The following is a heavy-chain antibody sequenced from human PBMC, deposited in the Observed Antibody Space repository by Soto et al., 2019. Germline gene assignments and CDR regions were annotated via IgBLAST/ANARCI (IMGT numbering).Heavy chain of an antibody. CDR2: ISGSGGST. Sequence: PXGSLRLSFAASGFTFSSYAMSWVRQAPGKGLEWVSAISGSGGSTYYADSVKGRFTISRDNAKNSLYLQMNSLRAEDTAVYYCATIMGIEDYYYGMDVWGQGTTVTVSS. V-gene: IGHV3-23*01. J-gene: IGHJ6*02. CDR3: ATIMGIEDYYYGMDV. CDR1: GFTFSSYA. D-gene: IGHD3-16*01.